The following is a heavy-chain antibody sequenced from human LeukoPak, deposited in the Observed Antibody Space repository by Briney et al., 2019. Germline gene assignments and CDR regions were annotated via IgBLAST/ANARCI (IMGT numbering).Heavy chain of an antibody. V-gene: IGHV3-30*03. Sequence: ARSLRLSCAASGFTFSNYGIHCVPQAPAKGLEWVAVTAYDGSHKYYAESVKSRFTISTDNSKNTLYLQMDSVRAEDTAVYYCARGFGDYGWHLDYWGQGTLVTVSS. CDR3: ARGFGDYGWHLDY. CDR1: GFTFSNYG. CDR2: TAYDGSHK. D-gene: IGHD4-17*01. J-gene: IGHJ4*02.